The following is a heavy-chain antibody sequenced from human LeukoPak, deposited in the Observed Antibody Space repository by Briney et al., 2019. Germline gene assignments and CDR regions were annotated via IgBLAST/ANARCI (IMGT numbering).Heavy chain of an antibody. CDR1: GFTFDDYG. Sequence: GGSLRLSCAASGFTFDDYGMSWVRQAPGKGLEWVSGINWNGGSTGYADSVKGRFTISRDNAKNSLYLQMNSLRDEDTAVYYCATSVTTARYYFDYWGQGTLVTVSS. CDR2: INWNGGST. J-gene: IGHJ4*02. V-gene: IGHV3-20*04. D-gene: IGHD4-17*01. CDR3: ATSVTTARYYFDY.